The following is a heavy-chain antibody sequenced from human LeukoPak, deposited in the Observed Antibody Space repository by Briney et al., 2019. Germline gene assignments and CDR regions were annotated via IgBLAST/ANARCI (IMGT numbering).Heavy chain of an antibody. V-gene: IGHV3-21*01. CDR2: ISSSSTSI. J-gene: IGHJ6*04. D-gene: IGHD2-2*01. CDR1: GFTFSSYS. Sequence: GGSLRLSCAASGFTFSSYSMNWVRQAPGKGLEWVSSISSSSTSIYYADSVKGRFTISRDNAKNSLYLQVNGLGAEDTAVYYCARDSKLYCSSTSCYMDVWGKGTTVTVSS. CDR3: ARDSKLYCSSTSCYMDV.